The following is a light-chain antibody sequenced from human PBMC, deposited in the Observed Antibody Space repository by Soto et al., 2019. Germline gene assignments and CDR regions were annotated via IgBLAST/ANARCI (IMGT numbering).Light chain of an antibody. CDR3: QQYGSSPPYT. CDR2: GAS. CDR1: HSVSSSY. Sequence: EIVLTQSPGTLSLSPGGRATLSCRASHSVSSSYLAWYQQKPGQAPRLLIYGASSRATGIPDRFSGSGSGTDFTLTITRLEPGDFAVYYCQQYGSSPPYTFGQGTKLEIK. J-gene: IGKJ2*01. V-gene: IGKV3-20*01.